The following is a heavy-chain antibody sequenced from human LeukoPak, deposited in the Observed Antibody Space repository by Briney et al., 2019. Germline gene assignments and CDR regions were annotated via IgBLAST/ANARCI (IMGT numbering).Heavy chain of an antibody. J-gene: IGHJ5*02. V-gene: IGHV1-69*01. D-gene: IGHD1-26*01. CDR3: ARVVGATLPYRWFDP. Sequence: SVKVSCKASGGTFSSYAISWVRQAPGQGLEWMGGIIPIFGTANYAQKFQGRVTITADESTSTAYMGLSSLRSEDTAVYCCARVVGATLPYRWFDPWGQGTLVTVSS. CDR2: IIPIFGTA. CDR1: GGTFSSYA.